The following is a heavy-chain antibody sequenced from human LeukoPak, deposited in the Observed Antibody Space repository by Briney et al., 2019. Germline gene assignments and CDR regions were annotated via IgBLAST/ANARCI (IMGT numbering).Heavy chain of an antibody. CDR1: WGPFQGYL. V-gene: IGHV4-34*01. CDR3: ARSVRFLEWPTYYFDY. D-gene: IGHD3-3*01. Sequence: SEALSPPRGVHWGPFQGYLWGRVRQAPGKGPGGIGEINHSGSTNYNPSLKSRVTISVDTSKNQFSLKLSSVTAADTAVYYCARSVRFLEWPTYYFDYWGQGTLVTVSS. CDR2: INHSGST. J-gene: IGHJ4*02.